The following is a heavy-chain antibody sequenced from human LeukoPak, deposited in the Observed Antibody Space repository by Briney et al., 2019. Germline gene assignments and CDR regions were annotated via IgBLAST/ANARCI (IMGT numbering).Heavy chain of an antibody. V-gene: IGHV4-34*01. D-gene: IGHD3-10*01. CDR3: ARVGSGVNGPVDY. CDR1: GGSFSGYY. Sequence: PSETLFLTCAVYGGSFSGYYWSWIRQPPGKGLEWIGEINHSGSTNYNPSLKSRVTISVDTSKNQFSLKLSSVTAADTAVYYCARVGSGVNGPVDYWGQGTLVTVSS. CDR2: INHSGST. J-gene: IGHJ4*02.